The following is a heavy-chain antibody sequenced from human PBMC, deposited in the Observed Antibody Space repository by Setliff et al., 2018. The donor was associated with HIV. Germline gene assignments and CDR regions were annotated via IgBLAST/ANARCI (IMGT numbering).Heavy chain of an antibody. D-gene: IGHD3-3*01. V-gene: IGHV4-61*09. CDR1: GDSITRGSYY. Sequence: SETLSLTCTVSGDSITRGSYYWSWIRQPAGKGLEWIGHIYTSGKTHYSPSLKSRITISADTSKNQLSLNLSSVTAADTAVYYCARCYYNFWSGYPLDYMDVWGKGTTVTVSS. CDR2: IYTSGKT. CDR3: ARCYYNFWSGYPLDYMDV. J-gene: IGHJ6*03.